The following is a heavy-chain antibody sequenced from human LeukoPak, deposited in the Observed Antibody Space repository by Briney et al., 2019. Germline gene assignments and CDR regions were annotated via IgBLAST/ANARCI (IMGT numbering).Heavy chain of an antibody. CDR1: GYSISSGYY. CDR3: ARDTGDWFDP. V-gene: IGHV4-38-2*02. Sequence: SETLSLTCTVSGYSISSGYYWGWIRQPPGKGLEWIGSIYHSGSTYYNPSLKSRVTISVDTSKNQFSLKLRSVTAADTAVYYCARDTGDWFDPWGQGTLVTVSS. J-gene: IGHJ5*02. D-gene: IGHD7-27*01. CDR2: IYHSGST.